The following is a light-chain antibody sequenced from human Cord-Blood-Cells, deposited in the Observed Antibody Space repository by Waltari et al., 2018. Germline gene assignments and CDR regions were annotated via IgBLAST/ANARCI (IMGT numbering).Light chain of an antibody. J-gene: IGKJ3*01. CDR1: QSISSY. CDR2: AAS. Sequence: DIQMTQSRSSLSESVGDSVTITCRASQSISSYLDWYQQKPGKAPKLLIYAASSLQSGVPSRFSGSGSGTDFTLTISSLQPEDFATYYCQQSYSTPFTFGPGTKVDIK. V-gene: IGKV1-39*01. CDR3: QQSYSTPFT.